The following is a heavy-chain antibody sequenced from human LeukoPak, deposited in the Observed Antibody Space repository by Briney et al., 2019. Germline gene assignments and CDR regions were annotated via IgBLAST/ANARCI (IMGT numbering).Heavy chain of an antibody. V-gene: IGHV1-8*03. Sequence: GASVKVSCKASGYTFTSYDIDWVRQATGQGLEWMGWMNPNSGNTGYAQKFQGRVTITRNNSISTAYMELSSLRSEDTAVYYCARFTMVRAYMDVWGKGTTVTVSS. CDR3: ARFTMVRAYMDV. D-gene: IGHD3-10*01. J-gene: IGHJ6*03. CDR2: MNPNSGNT. CDR1: GYTFTSYD.